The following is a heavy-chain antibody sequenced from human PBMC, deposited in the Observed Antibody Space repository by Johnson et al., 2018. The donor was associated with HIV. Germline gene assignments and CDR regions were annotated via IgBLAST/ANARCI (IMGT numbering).Heavy chain of an antibody. D-gene: IGHD5-18*01. V-gene: IGHV3-53*02. CDR3: ARGRGVGRPIQKWLGAAFDI. J-gene: IGHJ3*02. Sequence: MQLVETGGDLIQPGGSLRLSCAASGLTVSGNYMSWGQAPGKGLEWVSVIYSGGSTYYADSVKGRFTISRENAKNSLYLQMNSLRAGDTAVYYCARGRGVGRPIQKWLGAAFDIWGQGTMVTVSS. CDR2: IYSGGST. CDR1: GLTVSGNY.